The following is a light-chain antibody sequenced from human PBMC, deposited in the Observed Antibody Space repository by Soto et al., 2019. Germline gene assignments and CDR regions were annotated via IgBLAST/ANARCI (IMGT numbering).Light chain of an antibody. CDR1: QSIGEW. J-gene: IGKJ5*01. CDR2: NAS. V-gene: IGKV1-5*03. CDR3: QQAASFPIT. Sequence: DIQMTQSPSTLSASVGDRVTMTSVASQSIGEWLAWYQQKPGKAPKLLIYNASTLESGVPSRFRGSGSGTDFALIINGLQPEDFATYYCQQAASFPITFGQGTPLEIK.